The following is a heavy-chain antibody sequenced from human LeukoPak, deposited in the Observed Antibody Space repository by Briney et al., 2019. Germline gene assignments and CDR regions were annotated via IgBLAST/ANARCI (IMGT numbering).Heavy chain of an antibody. V-gene: IGHV3-48*03. J-gene: IGHJ4*02. CDR1: GFTFSSYE. D-gene: IGHD3-10*01. CDR2: ISSSGSTI. CDR3: AREFGVGYIDY. Sequence: GGSLRLSCAASGFTFSSYEMNWVRQAPGKGLEWVSSISSSGSTIYYADSVKGRFTISRDNAKSSLYLQMNSLRAEDTAVYYCAREFGVGYIDYWGQGTLVTVSS.